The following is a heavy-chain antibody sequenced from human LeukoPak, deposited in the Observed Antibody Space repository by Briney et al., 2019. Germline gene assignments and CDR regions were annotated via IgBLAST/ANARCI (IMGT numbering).Heavy chain of an antibody. CDR2: ISGSGGST. J-gene: IGHJ4*02. D-gene: IGHD3-10*02. V-gene: IGHV3-23*01. CDR3: AKGDYYVLVPQFDY. CDR1: GFTFSSYA. Sequence: GGSLRLSCAASGFTFSSYAMSWVRQAPGKGLEWVSAISGSGGSTYYADSVKGRFTISRDNSKSTLYLQMNSLRAEDTAVYYCAKGDYYVLVPQFDYWGQGTLVTVSS.